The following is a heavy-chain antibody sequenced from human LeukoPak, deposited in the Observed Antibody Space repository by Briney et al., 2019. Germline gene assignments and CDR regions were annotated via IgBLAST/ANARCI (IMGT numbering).Heavy chain of an antibody. CDR1: GFTFGDYA. CDR3: SRDQTPYY. CDR2: IRSKAYGGTT. V-gene: IGHV3-49*04. J-gene: IGHJ4*02. Sequence: GGSLRLSCTASGFTFGDYAMSWVRQAPGKGLEWVGFIRSKAYGGTTEYAASVKGRFTISRDDSKSIAYLQMNSLKTEDTAVYFCSRDQTPYYWGQGTLVTVSS.